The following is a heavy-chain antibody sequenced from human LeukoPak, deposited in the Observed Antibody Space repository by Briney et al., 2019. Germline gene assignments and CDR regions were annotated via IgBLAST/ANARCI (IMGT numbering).Heavy chain of an antibody. Sequence: PSETLSLTCTVTGVSISSSNSYWGWIRQPPGKGLEWIGSIYYSGNTYYNPSLKSRVTISVDTSKNQFSLKLSSVTAADTAVYYCARGLNPSYRFDLWGRGTLVTVSS. CDR1: GVSISSSNSY. D-gene: IGHD3-16*02. CDR3: ARGLNPSYRFDL. J-gene: IGHJ2*01. V-gene: IGHV4-39*07. CDR2: IYYSGNT.